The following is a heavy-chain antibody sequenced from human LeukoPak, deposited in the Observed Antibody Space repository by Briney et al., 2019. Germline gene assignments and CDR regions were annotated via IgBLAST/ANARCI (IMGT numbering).Heavy chain of an antibody. CDR1: GYTFTSYA. V-gene: IGHV1-3*01. CDR2: INAGNGNT. D-gene: IGHD3-16*01. CDR3: ARGIGFGGVTNNWFDP. J-gene: IGHJ5*02. Sequence: ASVKVSCKASGYTFTSYAMHWVRQAPGQRLEWMGWINAGNGNTKYSQKFQGRVTITRDTSASTAYMELSSLRSEDTAVYYCARGIGFGGVTNNWFDPWGQGTLVTVSS.